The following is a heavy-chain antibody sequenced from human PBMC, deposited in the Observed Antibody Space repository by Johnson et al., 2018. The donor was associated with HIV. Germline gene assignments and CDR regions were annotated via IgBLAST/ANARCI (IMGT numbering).Heavy chain of an antibody. CDR3: ARDESSRLQLTGNDAFDI. Sequence: MLLVESGGGLVQPGGSLRLSCAASGFSFDDYAMHWVRQVPGKGLEWVSAISGSGGSTYYADSVKGRFTISRDNSKNTLYLQMNSLRAEDTAVYYCARDESSRLQLTGNDAFDIWGQGTMVTVSS. CDR2: ISGSGGST. V-gene: IGHV3-23*04. CDR1: GFSFDDYA. D-gene: IGHD6-13*01. J-gene: IGHJ3*02.